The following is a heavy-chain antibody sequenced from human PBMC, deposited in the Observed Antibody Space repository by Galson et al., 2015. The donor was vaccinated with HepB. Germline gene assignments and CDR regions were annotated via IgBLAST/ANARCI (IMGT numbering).Heavy chain of an antibody. Sequence: SVKVSCKASGHTFNNYAIHWVRQAPGQRLEWLGWINAGNGDTKSSQKFQDRVTITRGTSASTAYMELSSLRSEDTAVYYCARAPIRITIFGVIIMDWFDPWGQGTLVTVSS. J-gene: IGHJ5*02. CDR3: ARAPIRITIFGVIIMDWFDP. CDR2: INAGNGDT. V-gene: IGHV1-3*01. D-gene: IGHD3-3*01. CDR1: GHTFNNYA.